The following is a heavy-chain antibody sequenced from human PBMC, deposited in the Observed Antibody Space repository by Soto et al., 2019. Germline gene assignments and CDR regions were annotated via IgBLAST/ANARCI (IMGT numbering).Heavy chain of an antibody. J-gene: IGHJ6*02. CDR2: IGGTGGDVT. CDR3: ANGPRVGGSCDYYEMDV. V-gene: IGHV3-23*01. Sequence: GSLRLSCAASGASGFTFSKYAMRWVRQAPGKGLERVSTIGGTGGDVTYYADSVKGRFTISRDNSKNTLYLQMVGLRGEDKAHYFCANGPRVGGSCDYYEMDVWGRGTTVTVSS. D-gene: IGHD1-26*01. CDR1: GASGFTFSKYA.